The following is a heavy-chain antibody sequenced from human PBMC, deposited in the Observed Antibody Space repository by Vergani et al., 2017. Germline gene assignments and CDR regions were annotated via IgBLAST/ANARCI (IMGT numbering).Heavy chain of an antibody. J-gene: IGHJ4*02. CDR1: GFTFSEYY. CDR3: ARGQQLVRY. Sequence: QVQLVESGGGLVKPGGSLRLSCAASGFTFSEYYMRWIRQAPGKGLEWVSYISSTSSYTNYADSVKGRFTISRDNAKNSLYLQMSSLRDVVTAVYYCARGQQLVRYWGQGTLVTVSS. CDR2: ISSTSSYT. V-gene: IGHV3-11*06. D-gene: IGHD6-13*01.